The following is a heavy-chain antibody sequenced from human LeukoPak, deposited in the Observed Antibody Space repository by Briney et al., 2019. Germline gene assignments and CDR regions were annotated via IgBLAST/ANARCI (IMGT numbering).Heavy chain of an antibody. CDR1: GFTFSSYS. CDR3: ARIAEGIAVAGTRYYYYYMDG. Sequence: GGSLRLSCAASGFTFSSYSMNWVRQAPGKGLEWVSSISSSSSYIYYADSVKGRFTISRDNAKNSLYLQMNSLRAEDTAVYYCARIAEGIAVAGTRYYYYYMDGWGKGTTVTVSS. D-gene: IGHD6-19*01. J-gene: IGHJ6*03. V-gene: IGHV3-21*01. CDR2: ISSSSSYI.